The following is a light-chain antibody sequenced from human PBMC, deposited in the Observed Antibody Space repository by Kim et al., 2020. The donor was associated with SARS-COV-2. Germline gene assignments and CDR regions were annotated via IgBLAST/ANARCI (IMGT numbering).Light chain of an antibody. Sequence: EIVLTQSPGTLSLSPGERATLSCRASQSVSSNHLAWYQQKPGQAPRPLIYGASSRATGIPDRFSGSGSGTDFTLTISRLEPEDFAVYYCQQYGSSPLTFGGGTKVEI. J-gene: IGKJ4*01. CDR3: QQYGSSPLT. V-gene: IGKV3-20*01. CDR2: GAS. CDR1: QSVSSNH.